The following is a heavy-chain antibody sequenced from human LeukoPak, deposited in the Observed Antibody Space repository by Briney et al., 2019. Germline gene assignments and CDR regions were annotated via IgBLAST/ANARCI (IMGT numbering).Heavy chain of an antibody. D-gene: IGHD4-17*01. CDR1: GFTFSSYS. CDR3: ARGTSYGDYGYYYYMDV. Sequence: GGSLRLSCAASGFTFSSYSMNWVRQAPGKGLYWVSYISSSGNTIYYADSVKGRFTISRDNAKNSLYLQMNSLRAEDTAVYYCARGTSYGDYGYYYYMDVWGKGTTVTASS. J-gene: IGHJ6*03. CDR2: ISSSGNTI. V-gene: IGHV3-48*01.